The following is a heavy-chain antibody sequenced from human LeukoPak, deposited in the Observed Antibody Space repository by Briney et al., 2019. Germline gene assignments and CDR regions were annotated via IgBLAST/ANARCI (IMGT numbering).Heavy chain of an antibody. Sequence: ASVKVSCKASGYTFTSYGISWVRQAPGQGLEWMGWISAYNGNTNYAQKLQGRVTMTRDTSASTVYMELSSLRSEDTAVYYCARDFTYYDFWSGPNGAFDIWGQGTMVTVSS. J-gene: IGHJ3*02. CDR2: ISAYNGNT. CDR3: ARDFTYYDFWSGPNGAFDI. V-gene: IGHV1-18*01. D-gene: IGHD3-3*01. CDR1: GYTFTSYG.